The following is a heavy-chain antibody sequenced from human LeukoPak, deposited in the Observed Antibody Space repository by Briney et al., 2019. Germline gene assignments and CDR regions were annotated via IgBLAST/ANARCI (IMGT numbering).Heavy chain of an antibody. J-gene: IGHJ4*02. D-gene: IGHD4-11*01. CDR3: ARRVRSADYRLDY. CDR1: GGSFTIYS. CDR2: ISPSGNT. Sequence: PSETLSLTCAVYGGSFTIYSWTWIRQPPGRSLEWVGEISPSGNTQYNPSLKSRVTISLDASKSQFYLKLNSVTAADTAVYYCARRVRSADYRLDYWGQGTLVTVSS. V-gene: IGHV4-34*01.